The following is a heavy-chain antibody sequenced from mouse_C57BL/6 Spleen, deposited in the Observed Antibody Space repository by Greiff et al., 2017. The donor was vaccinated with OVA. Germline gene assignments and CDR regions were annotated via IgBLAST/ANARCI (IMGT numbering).Heavy chain of an antibody. CDR2: IRSKSNNYAT. J-gene: IGHJ3*01. Sequence: EVKLVESGGGLVQPKGSLKLSCAASGFSFNTYAMNWVRQAPGKGLEWVARIRSKSNNYATYYADSVKDRFTISRDDSESMLYLQMNNLKTEDTAMYYCVRQDCCGSSSAWFAYWGQGTLVTVSA. D-gene: IGHD1-1*01. V-gene: IGHV10-1*01. CDR3: VRQDCCGSSSAWFAY. CDR1: GFSFNTYA.